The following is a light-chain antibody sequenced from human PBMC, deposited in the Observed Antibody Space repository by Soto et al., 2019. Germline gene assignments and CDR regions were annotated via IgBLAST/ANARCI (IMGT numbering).Light chain of an antibody. CDR2: LNSDGSL. J-gene: IGLJ2*01. V-gene: IGLV4-69*01. CDR3: QTWGTGIVV. CDR1: SGHSSYV. Sequence: QSVLTQSPSASASLGASVKLTCTLSSGHSSYVIAWHQQQPEKGPRFLMKLNSDGSLNKGDGIPDRFSGSSSGAERYLTISSLQSEDEADYYCQTWGTGIVVFGGGTKLTVL.